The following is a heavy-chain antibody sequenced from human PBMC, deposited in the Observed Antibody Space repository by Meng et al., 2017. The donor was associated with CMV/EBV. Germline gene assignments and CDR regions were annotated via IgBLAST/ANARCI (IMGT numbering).Heavy chain of an antibody. CDR3: ARKGRSSWYLLAEYFQH. Sequence: GGSFRGYYWSCIRQPPGKGLEWIGEINHSGSTNYTPSLKSRVTISVDTSKNQFSLKLSSVTAADTAVYYCARKGRSSWYLLAEYFQHWGQGTLVTVSS. CDR2: INHSGST. D-gene: IGHD6-13*01. J-gene: IGHJ1*01. CDR1: GGSFRGYY. V-gene: IGHV4-34*01.